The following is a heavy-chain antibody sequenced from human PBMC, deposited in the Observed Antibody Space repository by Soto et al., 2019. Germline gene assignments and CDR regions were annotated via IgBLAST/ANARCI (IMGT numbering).Heavy chain of an antibody. J-gene: IGHJ6*02. CDR1: GXSFSTYS. CDR2: ILFDGVKE. Sequence: GSLRLTCAVSGXSFSTYSMHWVRQAPGKGLEWLAIILFDGVKEYYAESVRCLFTISIDNSKNRLFVQMYTVGADDSALYYCTRATFDVWGQGTTVTVSS. V-gene: IGHV3-33*01. CDR3: TRATFDV.